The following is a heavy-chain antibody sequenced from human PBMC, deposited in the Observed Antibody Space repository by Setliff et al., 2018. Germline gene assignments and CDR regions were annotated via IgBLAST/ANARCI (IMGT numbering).Heavy chain of an antibody. CDR2: VYSDGST. V-gene: IGHV4-4*07. D-gene: IGHD2-2*01. CDR3: ARGRMRGSCSGPSCTYDPFDI. CDR1: GGIIYDHW. Sequence: SETLSLTCSVSGGIIYDHWWTWIRQPPGAGLEWIGRVYSDGSTDYNSSFTSRVTISVDKANNQFFLKLTSLTAADTAVYYCARGRMRGSCSGPSCTYDPFDIWGQGTPVTVSS. J-gene: IGHJ3*02.